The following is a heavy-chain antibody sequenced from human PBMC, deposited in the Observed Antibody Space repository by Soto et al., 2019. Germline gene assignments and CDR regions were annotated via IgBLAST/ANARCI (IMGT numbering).Heavy chain of an antibody. D-gene: IGHD6-13*01. J-gene: IGHJ4*02. CDR3: AREGQGYSSSWYVDY. V-gene: IGHV1-69*08. CDR2: IIPILVIA. Sequence: QVQLVQSGAEVKKPGSSVKVSCKASGGTFSSYTISWVRQAPGQGLEWMGRIIPILVIANYAQKFQGRVTITADKSTSTVYMELSSLRSADTAVYYCAREGQGYSSSWYVDYWGQGTLVTVSS. CDR1: GGTFSSYT.